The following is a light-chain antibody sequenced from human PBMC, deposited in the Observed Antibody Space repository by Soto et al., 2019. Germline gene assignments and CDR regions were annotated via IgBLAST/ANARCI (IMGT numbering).Light chain of an antibody. CDR2: EVT. CDR1: SSDVGTYKY. V-gene: IGLV2-8*01. Sequence: QSFLTQPPSASGSPGQSVTISCTGTSSDVGTYKYVSWYQQHPGKAPKLMIYEVTKRPSGVPDRFSGSKSGNTASLTVSGLQAEDEADYYCSSYAGSNNFVFGTGTRSPS. CDR3: SSYAGSNNFV. J-gene: IGLJ1*01.